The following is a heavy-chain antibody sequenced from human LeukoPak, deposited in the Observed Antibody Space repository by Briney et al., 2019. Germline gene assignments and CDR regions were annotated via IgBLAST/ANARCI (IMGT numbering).Heavy chain of an antibody. J-gene: IGHJ4*02. CDR2: ISGRDDST. Sequence: GASLRLSCAASGFSFSNYAMSWVRQVPGKGLEWVSAISGRDDSTYYADSVEGRFTISRDTSKNTLYLQMNSLRAEDTAVYYCAKWGDYDVLTGYYDSDYWGQGTLVAVSS. CDR3: AKWGDYDVLTGYYDSDY. D-gene: IGHD3-9*01. V-gene: IGHV3-23*01. CDR1: GFSFSNYA.